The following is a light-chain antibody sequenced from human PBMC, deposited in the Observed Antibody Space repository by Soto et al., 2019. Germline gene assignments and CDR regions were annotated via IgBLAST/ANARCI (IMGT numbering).Light chain of an antibody. CDR3: CSYVGSSTVL. CDR2: DGS. V-gene: IGLV2-23*01. Sequence: QSALTQPASVSGSPRQSITISCTGTSSGVGSYNFVSWYQQRPGKAPKLIIFDGSKRPSGVSNRFSGSKSDSTASLTISGLQAEDEADYYCCSYVGSSTVLFGGGTKVTVL. J-gene: IGLJ2*01. CDR1: SSGVGSYNF.